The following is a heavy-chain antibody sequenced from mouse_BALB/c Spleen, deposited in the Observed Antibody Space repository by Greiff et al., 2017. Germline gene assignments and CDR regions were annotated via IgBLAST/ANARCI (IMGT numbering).Heavy chain of an antibody. CDR2: INPGSGGT. J-gene: IGHJ3*01. V-gene: IGHV1-54*01. CDR1: GYAFTNYL. Sequence: QVQLQQSGAELVRPGTSVKVSCKASGYAFTNYLIEWVKQRPGPGLEWIGVINPGSGGTNYNEKFKGKATLTADKSSSTAYMQLSSLTSDDSAVYFCARSPYGCAYWGQGTLVTVSA. CDR3: ARSPYGCAY. D-gene: IGHD1-1*01.